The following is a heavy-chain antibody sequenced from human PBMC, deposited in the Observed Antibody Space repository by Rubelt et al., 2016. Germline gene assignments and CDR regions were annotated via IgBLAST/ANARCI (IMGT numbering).Heavy chain of an antibody. Sequence: QVQLQQWGAGLLKPSETLSLSCAVYGGSFSGYYWTWIRQPPGQGLEWIGEITHTGSTNYNPTLKSRVTISVDTSKNQFFLKLNSVTAADTAVYYGARGAGGGNSAGYWGQGVLATVSS. CDR3: ARGAGGGNSAGY. CDR1: GGSFSGYY. D-gene: IGHD4-23*01. V-gene: IGHV4-34*01. J-gene: IGHJ4*02. CDR2: ITHTGST.